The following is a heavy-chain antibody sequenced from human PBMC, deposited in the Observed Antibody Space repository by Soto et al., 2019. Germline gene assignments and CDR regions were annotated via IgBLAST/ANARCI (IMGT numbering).Heavy chain of an antibody. Sequence: QVQLQQWGAGLLKPSETLSLTCAVYGGSFSGYYWSWIRQPPGKGLEWIGEINHSGSTNYNPSLKSRVTISVDTSKNQFSLKLSSVTAADTAVYYCARGNKWLRPLDYFDYWGQGTLVTVSS. CDR2: INHSGST. V-gene: IGHV4-34*01. CDR1: GGSFSGYY. J-gene: IGHJ4*02. CDR3: ARGNKWLRPLDYFDY. D-gene: IGHD5-12*01.